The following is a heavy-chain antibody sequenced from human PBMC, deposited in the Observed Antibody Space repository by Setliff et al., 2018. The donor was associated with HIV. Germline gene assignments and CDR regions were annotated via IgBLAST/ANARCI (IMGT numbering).Heavy chain of an antibody. J-gene: IGHJ4*02. V-gene: IGHV4-61*01. CDR3: ARYSPRGYTLTGPY. CDR1: GDSVSSRSYY. Sequence: LSLTCTVSGDSVSSRSYYWSWIRQPPGKGLEWIGYIDYSGSTKHNPSLKSRVTISLDTSKNQFSLKLTSVTAADTAVYYCARYSPRGYTLTGPYWGQGTLVTVSS. CDR2: IDYSGST. D-gene: IGHD6-25*01.